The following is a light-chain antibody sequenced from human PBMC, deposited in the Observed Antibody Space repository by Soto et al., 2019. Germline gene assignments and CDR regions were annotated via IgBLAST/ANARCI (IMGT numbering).Light chain of an antibody. J-gene: IGKJ4*01. V-gene: IGKV3-20*01. CDR3: QQYGSSPLT. Sequence: EIVLTQSPGTLSLSPGERATLSCRASQSVSSSYLAWYQQKPGQAPRLLIYGASSRATGIPDMFSGSGSGTDFTLTISRLEPEDFAVYYCQQYGSSPLTFGVGTKVEIK. CDR1: QSVSSSY. CDR2: GAS.